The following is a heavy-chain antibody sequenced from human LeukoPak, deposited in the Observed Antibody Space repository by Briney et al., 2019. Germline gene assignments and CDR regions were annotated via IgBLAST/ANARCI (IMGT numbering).Heavy chain of an antibody. J-gene: IGHJ6*03. CDR1: GFTFSSYA. CDR3: AKRPGYCSSTSCYYYYYMDV. D-gene: IGHD2-2*01. Sequence: GGSLRLSCAASGFTFSSYAMSWVRQAPGKGLEWVSAISGSGTSKYYADSVKGRFTISRDNSKNTLYMQMNSLRGDDTAVYYCAKRPGYCSSTSCYYYYYMDVWGDGATVTVSS. V-gene: IGHV3-23*01. CDR2: ISGSGTSK.